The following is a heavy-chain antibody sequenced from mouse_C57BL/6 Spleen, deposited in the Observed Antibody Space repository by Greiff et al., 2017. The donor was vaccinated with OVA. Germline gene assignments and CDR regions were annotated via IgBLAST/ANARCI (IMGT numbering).Heavy chain of an antibody. CDR2: IDPSDSYT. J-gene: IGHJ1*03. CDR1: GYTFTSYW. D-gene: IGHD1-1*01. CDR3: ARAYGSSYWYFDV. Sequence: VKLQQPGAELVMPGASVKLSCKASGYTFTSYWMHWVKQRPGQGLEWIGEIDPSDSYTNYNQKFKGKSTLTVDKSSSTAYMQLSSLTSEDSAVYYCARAYGSSYWYFDVWGTGTTVTVSS. V-gene: IGHV1-69*01.